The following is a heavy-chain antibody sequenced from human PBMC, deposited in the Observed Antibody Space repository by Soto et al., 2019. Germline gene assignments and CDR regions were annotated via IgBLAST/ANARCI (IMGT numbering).Heavy chain of an antibody. J-gene: IGHJ4*02. CDR2: IWYDGSNK. CDR1: GFTFSSYG. Sequence: QVQLVESGGGVVQPGRSLILSCAASGFTFSSYGMHWVRQAPGKGLEWVAVIWYDGSNKYYADSVKGRFTISRDNSKNTLYLQMNSLRAEDTAVYYCARGGEMATMTFDYWGQGTLVTVSS. V-gene: IGHV3-33*01. CDR3: ARGGEMATMTFDY. D-gene: IGHD3-16*01.